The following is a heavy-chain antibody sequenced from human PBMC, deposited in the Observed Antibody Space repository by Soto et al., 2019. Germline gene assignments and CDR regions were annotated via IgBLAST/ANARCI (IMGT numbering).Heavy chain of an antibody. CDR3: ARDRVEVVGDRRYYFGMDV. V-gene: IGHV4-59*01. CDR1: GGSIRSYY. CDR2: IHFSGDT. J-gene: IGHJ6*02. Sequence: QVQLQESGPGLVKPSETLSLTCTVSGGSIRSYYWSWIRQSPGKGLEWIGYIHFSGDTKYNASLKGRVTISVDTSNNRLSLDLRSVTAADTAVYYCARDRVEVVGDRRYYFGMDVWGQGTTVTVSS. D-gene: IGHD2-15*01.